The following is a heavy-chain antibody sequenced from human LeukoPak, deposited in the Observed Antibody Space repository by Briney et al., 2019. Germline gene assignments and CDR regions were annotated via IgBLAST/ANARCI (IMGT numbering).Heavy chain of an antibody. CDR2: INPNSGGT. CDR3: ARERITMVRGVIRVLDY. J-gene: IGHJ4*02. Sequence: ASVKVSCKASGYTFTGYYMHWVRQAPGQGLEWMGWINPNSGGTNYAQKFQGRVTMTRDTSISTAYMELSRLRSDDTAVYYCARERITMVRGVIRVLDYCGQGTLVTVSS. V-gene: IGHV1-2*02. CDR1: GYTFTGYY. D-gene: IGHD3-10*01.